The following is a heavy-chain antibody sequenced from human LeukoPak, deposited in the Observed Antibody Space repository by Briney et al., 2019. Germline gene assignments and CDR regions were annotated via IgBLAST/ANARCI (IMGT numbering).Heavy chain of an antibody. CDR1: GGSISSYS. CDR3: ARAPVLYYFDY. J-gene: IGHJ4*02. Sequence: SETLSLTCTVSGGSISSYSWSWIRQPPGKRLEWIGYIYNSGTTDYNPSLKSRVTISVDTSKNQFSLKVNSVTAADTAVYYCARAPVLYYFDYWGQGTLVTVSS. CDR2: IYNSGTT. V-gene: IGHV4-59*01. D-gene: IGHD2-8*01.